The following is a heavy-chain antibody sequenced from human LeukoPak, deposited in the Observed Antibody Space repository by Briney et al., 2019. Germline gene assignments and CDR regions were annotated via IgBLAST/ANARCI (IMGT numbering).Heavy chain of an antibody. D-gene: IGHD5-24*01. Sequence: GASVKVSCKASGYTFTSYAMNWVRQAPGQGLEWMGWINTNTGNPTYAQGFTGRFVFSLDTSVSTAYLQISSLKAEDTAVYYCARDGGRDGYNRYYFDYWGQGTLVTVSS. V-gene: IGHV7-4-1*02. J-gene: IGHJ4*02. CDR1: GYTFTSYA. CDR2: INTNTGNP. CDR3: ARDGGRDGYNRYYFDY.